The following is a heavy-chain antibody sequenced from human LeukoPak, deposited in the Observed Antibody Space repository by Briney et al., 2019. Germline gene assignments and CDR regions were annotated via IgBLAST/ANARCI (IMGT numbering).Heavy chain of an antibody. CDR1: GGTFSGYY. CDR2: INHSGST. CDR3: ARGLDWLIRGVMYYFDY. J-gene: IGHJ4*02. D-gene: IGHD3-10*01. Sequence: SETLSLTCAVYGGTFSGYYWSWIRQPPGKGLEWIGEINHSGSTNYNPSLKSRVTISVDTSKNQFSLKLSSVTAADTAVYYRARGLDWLIRGVMYYFDYWGQGTLVTVSS. V-gene: IGHV4-34*01.